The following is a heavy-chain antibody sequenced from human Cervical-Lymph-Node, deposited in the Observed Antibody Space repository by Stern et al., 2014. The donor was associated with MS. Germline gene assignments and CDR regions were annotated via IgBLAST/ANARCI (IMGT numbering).Heavy chain of an antibody. Sequence: QVQLQESGPGLVKPSQTLSLTCTVSGGSISSHYWSWIRQPPGNGLECIGDMYYSGSTNYNPSLKSRFSISLDTSKKHFSLKLSSVTPADTAVYYCARQIGGRGFDYWGQGTLVTVSS. D-gene: IGHD1-26*01. CDR1: GGSISSHY. J-gene: IGHJ4*02. CDR3: ARQIGGRGFDY. V-gene: IGHV4-59*11. CDR2: MYYSGST.